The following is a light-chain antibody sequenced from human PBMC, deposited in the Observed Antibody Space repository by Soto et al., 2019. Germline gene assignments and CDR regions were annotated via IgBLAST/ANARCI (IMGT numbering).Light chain of an antibody. Sequence: QSALTQPASVSGSPGQSITISCTGTSSDIGRYNFVSWYQQHPGKAPKLLVYEVTNRPSGVSNRFSGSKSGNTASLTIFGLQTEDEADYYCSSYTSSSTSYVFGTGTKLTVL. CDR2: EVT. V-gene: IGLV2-14*01. J-gene: IGLJ1*01. CDR1: SSDIGRYNF. CDR3: SSYTSSSTSYV.